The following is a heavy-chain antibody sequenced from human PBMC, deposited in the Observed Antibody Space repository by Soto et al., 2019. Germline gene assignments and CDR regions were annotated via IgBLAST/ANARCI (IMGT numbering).Heavy chain of an antibody. D-gene: IGHD6-13*01. V-gene: IGHV3-74*01. CDR1: GFTFSSYW. Sequence: EVQLVESGGGLVQPGGSLRLSCAASGFTFSSYWMHWVRQAPGKGLVWVSRINGDGSSTSYADSVKGRFTISRDNAKNTLYLQMISLRAEDTAVYYCARGPYSSTWYYVWLDSWGQGTLVTVSS. CDR2: INGDGSST. J-gene: IGHJ5*01. CDR3: ARGPYSSTWYYVWLDS.